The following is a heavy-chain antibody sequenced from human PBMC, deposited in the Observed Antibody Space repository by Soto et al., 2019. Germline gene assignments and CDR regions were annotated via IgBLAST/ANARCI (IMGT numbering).Heavy chain of an antibody. D-gene: IGHD5-18*01. V-gene: IGHV3-30-3*01. CDR3: ARDIYSYGSVGTPDI. CDR1: GFSFSSQA. J-gene: IGHJ3*02. Sequence: QEQLMESGGGVVQPGRSLRLSCVASGFSFSSQAMHWVRQAPGKGLEWVAAISNDGNRQLYADSVKDRFTISRDNSRNTWDLQMNNLRTEDTGVYFCARDIYSYGSVGTPDIWGQGTMVTVSS. CDR2: ISNDGNRQ.